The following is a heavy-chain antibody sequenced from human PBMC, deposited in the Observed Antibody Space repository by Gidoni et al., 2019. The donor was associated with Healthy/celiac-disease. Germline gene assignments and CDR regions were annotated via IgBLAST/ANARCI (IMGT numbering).Heavy chain of an antibody. D-gene: IGHD3-22*01. Sequence: EVKLVESGGVVVQPGGSLRLSCAASGSTFVDYTMHWVRQAPGKGLEWVSLISWDGGSTYYADSVKGRFTISRDNSKNSLYLQMNSLRTEDTALYYCAKGPYDSSGYSFDYWGQGTLVTVSS. CDR1: GSTFVDYT. J-gene: IGHJ4*02. V-gene: IGHV3-43*01. CDR3: AKGPYDSSGYSFDY. CDR2: ISWDGGST.